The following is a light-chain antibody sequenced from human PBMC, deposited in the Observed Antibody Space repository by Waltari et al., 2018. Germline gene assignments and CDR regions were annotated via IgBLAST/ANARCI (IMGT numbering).Light chain of an antibody. CDR3: QSADSSGSSPYV. Sequence: SYELTQQPSMSVSPGQTAKITCSGDALPQQYGYWYQQKPGQAPVLVIYKDSERPPGIPERFSGSRSGTTVTLTIRGVQAEDGADYYCQSADSSGSSPYVFETGTKVTV. CDR1: ALPQQY. CDR2: KDS. J-gene: IGLJ1*01. V-gene: IGLV3-25*03.